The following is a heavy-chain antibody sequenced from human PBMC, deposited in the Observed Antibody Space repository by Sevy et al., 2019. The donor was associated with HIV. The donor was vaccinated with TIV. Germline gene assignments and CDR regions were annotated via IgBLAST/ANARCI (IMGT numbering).Heavy chain of an antibody. CDR2: IKQDGSEK. CDR1: GFTFSSYW. V-gene: IGHV3-7*01. Sequence: GGSLRLSCAASGFTFSSYWMSWVRQAPGKGLEWVANIKQDGSEKYYVDSVKGRFTISRDNAKNSLYLQMNSLRAEDTAVYYCARDHSGSYLRGAVSAFDIWGQGTMVTVSS. J-gene: IGHJ3*02. D-gene: IGHD1-26*01. CDR3: ARDHSGSYLRGAVSAFDI.